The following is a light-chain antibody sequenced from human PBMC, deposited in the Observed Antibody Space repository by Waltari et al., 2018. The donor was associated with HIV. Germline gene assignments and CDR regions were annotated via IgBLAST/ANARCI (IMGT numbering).Light chain of an antibody. Sequence: YELTQPPSVSVSPGQTASISCSGDKLGNKFAAWYQQKPGQSPVVVMYQDRSRPSGIPERFSGSNSGNTATLTISGTQAMDEADYYCQAWDSSTVVFGGGTKLTVL. CDR1: KLGNKF. V-gene: IGLV3-1*01. J-gene: IGLJ2*01. CDR3: QAWDSSTVV. CDR2: QDR.